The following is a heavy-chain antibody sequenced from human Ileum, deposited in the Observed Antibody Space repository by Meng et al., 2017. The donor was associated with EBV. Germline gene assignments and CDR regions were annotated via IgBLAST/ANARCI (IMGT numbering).Heavy chain of an antibody. CDR1: GDSISSDIW. D-gene: IGHD1-7*01. Sequence: VELQESGPGMVRPPGTLSLTCTVSGDSISSDIWWSWVRQPPGKGLEWIGEVYHRGDTNYNPSLKSRVDISVDKSKNQFYLSLFSVTAADTAVYYCGRDQGRELINHWGQGTLVTVSS. CDR3: GRDQGRELINH. CDR2: VYHRGDT. J-gene: IGHJ4*02. V-gene: IGHV4-4*03.